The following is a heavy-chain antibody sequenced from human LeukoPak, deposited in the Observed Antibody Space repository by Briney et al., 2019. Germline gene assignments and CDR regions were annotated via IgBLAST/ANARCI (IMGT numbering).Heavy chain of an antibody. Sequence: SQTLSLTCTVSGGSISSGDYYWSWIRQPPGKRLEWIGYIYYSGSTYYNPSLNSRVTISVDTSKNQFSLKLSSVTAADTAVYYCARVVGFVAAIDAFDIWGQGTMVTVSS. CDR3: ARVVGFVAAIDAFDI. V-gene: IGHV4-30-4*01. D-gene: IGHD1-26*01. CDR1: GGSISSGDYY. J-gene: IGHJ3*02. CDR2: IYYSGST.